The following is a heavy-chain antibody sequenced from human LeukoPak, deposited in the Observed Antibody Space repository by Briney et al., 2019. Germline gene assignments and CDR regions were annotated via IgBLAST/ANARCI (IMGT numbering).Heavy chain of an antibody. CDR1: GGSISSYY. J-gene: IGHJ4*02. D-gene: IGHD2-2*02. CDR2: IYTSGST. CDR3: ASTCSSTSCYSWGFDY. Sequence: SETLSLTCTVSGGSISSYYWSWIRQPAGKGLEWIGRIYTSGSTNYNPSLKSRVTMSVDTSKNQFSLKLSSVTAADTAVYYCASTCSSTSCYSWGFDYWGRRTLVTVSS. V-gene: IGHV4-4*07.